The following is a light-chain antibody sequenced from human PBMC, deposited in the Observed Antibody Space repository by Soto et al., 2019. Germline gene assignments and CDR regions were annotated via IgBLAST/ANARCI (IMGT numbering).Light chain of an antibody. CDR1: SGDVGGYNS. V-gene: IGLV2-14*03. CDR3: SSYTSSVTLYV. CDR2: GVT. J-gene: IGLJ1*01. Sequence: QSALTQPASVSGSPGQSITISCTGTSGDVGGYNSVSWYQQHPDKAPKLMIYGVTNRPSGVSNRFSGSKSGNTASLTISGLQAEDEADYYCSSYTSSVTLYVFGTGTKLTVL.